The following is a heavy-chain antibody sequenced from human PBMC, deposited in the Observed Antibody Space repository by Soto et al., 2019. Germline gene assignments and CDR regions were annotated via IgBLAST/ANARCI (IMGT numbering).Heavy chain of an antibody. CDR1: GGTFSSYA. J-gene: IGHJ4*02. D-gene: IGHD3-10*01. V-gene: IGHV1-69*13. CDR3: ARECYYGAGSEGYFDY. Sequence: SVKVSCKASGGTFSSYAISWVRQAPGQGLEWMGGIIPIFGTANYAQKFQGRVTITADESTSTAYMELSSLRSEDTAVYYCARECYYGAGSEGYFDYRGQGPLVTVS. CDR2: IIPIFGTA.